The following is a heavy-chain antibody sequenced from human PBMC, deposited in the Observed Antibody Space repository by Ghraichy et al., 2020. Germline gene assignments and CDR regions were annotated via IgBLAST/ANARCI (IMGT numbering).Heavy chain of an antibody. CDR1: GFAFSSYA. CDR3: AKDRIVAANMGAYVH. Sequence: GESLNISCAASGFAFSSYALTCVRQAPGKGLEWVSSVSGSGDITNYADSVKGRFTMSRDNSKNTLYLQMNSLRVEDTAVYYCAKDRIVAANMGAYVHWGQGTLVTVSS. CDR2: VSGSGDIT. D-gene: IGHD6-13*01. J-gene: IGHJ4*02. V-gene: IGHV3-23*01.